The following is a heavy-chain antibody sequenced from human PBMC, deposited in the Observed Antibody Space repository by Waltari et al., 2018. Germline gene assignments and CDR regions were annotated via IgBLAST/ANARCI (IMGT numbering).Heavy chain of an antibody. J-gene: IGHJ6*02. CDR3: AKDRCSSTSCYRRTVGMDV. V-gene: IGHV3-30*18. CDR1: GYTFSSHG. D-gene: IGHD2-2*01. Sequence: QVQLVESGGGVVQPGRSLRLPFAAYGYTFSSHGMHWVRQAPGKGPEWVAVIGYDGSNKYYADSVKGRFTISRDNSKNTLYLQMNSLRAEDTAMYYCAKDRCSSTSCYRRTVGMDVWGQGTTVTVSS. CDR2: IGYDGSNK.